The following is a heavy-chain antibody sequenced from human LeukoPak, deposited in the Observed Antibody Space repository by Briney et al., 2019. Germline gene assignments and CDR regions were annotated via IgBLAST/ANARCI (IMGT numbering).Heavy chain of an antibody. CDR3: ARDLPQIEY. D-gene: IGHD3-22*01. Sequence: PGGSLRLSCAASGFTFSSYAMSWVRQAPGKGLEWVSAISGSGGSTYYADSVKGRFTISRDNAKNSLYLQMNSLRAEDTALYYCARDLPQIEYWGQGTLVTVSS. CDR2: ISGSGGST. CDR1: GFTFSSYA. V-gene: IGHV3-23*01. J-gene: IGHJ4*02.